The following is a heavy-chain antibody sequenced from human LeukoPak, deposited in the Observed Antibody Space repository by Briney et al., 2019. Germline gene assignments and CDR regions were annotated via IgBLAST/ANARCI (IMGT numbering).Heavy chain of an antibody. J-gene: IGHJ4*02. CDR1: VYTFTGYY. CDR3: ARDRGIAASGDY. D-gene: IGHD6-13*01. V-gene: IGHV1-2*02. CDR2: INPNSGGT. Sequence: ASVKVSCKASVYTFTGYYMHWVPQAPGRGRECMGWINPNSGGTHYAQKFQRRDPTTRDTSLSTAYMALSTVRSDDTGVYYCARDRGIAASGDYWGQGTPVTVSS.